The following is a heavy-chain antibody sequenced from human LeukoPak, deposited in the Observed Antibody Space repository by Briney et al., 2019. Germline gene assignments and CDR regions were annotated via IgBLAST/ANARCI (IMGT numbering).Heavy chain of an antibody. Sequence: ASVKVSCKASGYTFTGYYIHWVRQAPGQGLEWMGWINPNSGGTNYAQKFQGRVTMTRDTSISTAYMELSRLRSDDTAVYYCARDLGPAMVTFALDYWGQGTLVTVSS. J-gene: IGHJ4*02. CDR3: ARDLGPAMVTFALDY. D-gene: IGHD5-18*01. CDR1: GYTFTGYY. CDR2: INPNSGGT. V-gene: IGHV1-2*02.